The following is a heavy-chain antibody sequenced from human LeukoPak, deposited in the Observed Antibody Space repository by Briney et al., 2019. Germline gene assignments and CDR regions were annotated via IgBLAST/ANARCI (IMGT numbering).Heavy chain of an antibody. D-gene: IGHD1-14*01. J-gene: IGHJ4*02. Sequence: GGSLRLSCVASGFTLSIYQMNWVRQAPGKGSEWLSYISSRSDDIYYAESLKGRFAISRDNAKNSLFLQMDNLRDEDTGIYFCARGMPTRTFDLWGQGTLVTVSS. CDR2: ISSRSDDI. V-gene: IGHV3-21*04. CDR1: GFTLSIYQ. CDR3: ARGMPTRTFDL.